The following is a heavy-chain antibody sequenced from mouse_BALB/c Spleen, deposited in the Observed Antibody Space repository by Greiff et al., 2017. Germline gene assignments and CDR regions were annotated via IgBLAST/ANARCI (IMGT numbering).Heavy chain of an antibody. CDR2: ISDGGSYT. V-gene: IGHV5-4*02. D-gene: IGHD2-14*01. Sequence: DVKLVESGGGLVKPGGSLKLSCAASGFTFSDYYMYWVRQTPEKRLEWVATISDGGSYTYYPDSVKGRFTISRDNAKNNLYLQMSSLKSEDTAMYYCARKGDYRYDGFAYWGQGTLVTVAA. J-gene: IGHJ3*01. CDR1: GFTFSDYY. CDR3: ARKGDYRYDGFAY.